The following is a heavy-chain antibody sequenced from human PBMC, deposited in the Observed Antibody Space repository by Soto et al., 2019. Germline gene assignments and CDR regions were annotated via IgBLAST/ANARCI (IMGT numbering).Heavy chain of an antibody. Sequence: TLCIACCVSGVSLSGATYSGNWIRQPPGKGLEWIGYIFPSGTTYYNPSLKSRVTISIDVSKNQFSLSLRSLTAADTAVYYCARSREFDYWSQGTLVTVYS. V-gene: IGHV4-30-2*01. J-gene: IGHJ4*02. CDR3: ARSREFDY. CDR2: IFPSGTT. CDR1: GVSLSGATYS.